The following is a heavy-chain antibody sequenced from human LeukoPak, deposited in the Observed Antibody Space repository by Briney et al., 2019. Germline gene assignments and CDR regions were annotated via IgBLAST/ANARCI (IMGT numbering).Heavy chain of an antibody. CDR3: ASRMDGSGAFYI. V-gene: IGHV4-59*12. CDR2: IYYSGST. CDR1: GGSISSYY. J-gene: IGHJ3*02. Sequence: SETLSLTCTVSGGSISSYYWSWIRQPPGKGLEWIGYIYYSGSTNYNPSLKSRVTISVDTSKNQFSLKLTSVTAADTAVYYCASRMDGSGAFYIWGQGTLVTVSS. D-gene: IGHD3-3*01.